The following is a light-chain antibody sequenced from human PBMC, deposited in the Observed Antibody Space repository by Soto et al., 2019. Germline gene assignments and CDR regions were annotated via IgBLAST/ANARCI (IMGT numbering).Light chain of an antibody. CDR1: QSVLYSPNNKNY. V-gene: IGKV4-1*01. CDR2: WAS. Sequence: DIVMTQSPDSLAVSLGERATINCKSSQSVLYSPNNKNYLAWYQQKPGQPPNLLIYWASTRESGVPDRFSGSGSGTDFTLTISSLQAEDVAIYYCQQYYSTPFTFGRGTKVEIK. J-gene: IGKJ4*01. CDR3: QQYYSTPFT.